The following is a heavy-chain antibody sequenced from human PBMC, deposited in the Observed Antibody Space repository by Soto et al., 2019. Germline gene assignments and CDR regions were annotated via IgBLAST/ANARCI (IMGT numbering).Heavy chain of an antibody. V-gene: IGHV1-69*04. CDR2: IIPILGIA. Sequence: SVKVSCKASGGTFSSYTISWVRQAPGQGLEWMGRIIPILGIANYAQKFQGRVTITADKSTSTAYMELSSLRPEDTAVYYCAKDMDRYVFDSWGQGTLVTVSS. D-gene: IGHD1-1*01. CDR3: AKDMDRYVFDS. CDR1: GGTFSSYT. J-gene: IGHJ4*02.